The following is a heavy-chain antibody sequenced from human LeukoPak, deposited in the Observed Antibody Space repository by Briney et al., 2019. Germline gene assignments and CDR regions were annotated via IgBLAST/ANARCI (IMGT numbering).Heavy chain of an antibody. J-gene: IGHJ3*01. Sequence: SETLSLTCTVSGGSISSGSYYWSWIRQPAGKGLEWIGYIYYSGSTNYNPSLKSRVTISVDTSKNQLSLKLSSVTAADTAVYYCARVNKWELPRGMGWFDPWGQGTMVTVSS. V-gene: IGHV4-61*10. CDR3: ARVNKWELPRGMGWFDP. CDR2: IYYSGST. CDR1: GGSISSGSYY. D-gene: IGHD1-26*01.